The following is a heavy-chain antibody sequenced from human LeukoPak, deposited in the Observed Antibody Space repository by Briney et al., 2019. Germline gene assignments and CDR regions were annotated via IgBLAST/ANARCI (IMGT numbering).Heavy chain of an antibody. J-gene: IGHJ3*02. V-gene: IGHV1-69*05. CDR3: ARDKSGSIVLLWFGEYRYDAFDI. CDR2: IIPSFGTA. Sequence: GASVKVSCKASGGTFSSYAVSWVRQAPGQGLEWMGGIIPSFGTANYAQKFQGRVTITTDESTSTAYMDLSSLRSDDTAVYYCARDKSGSIVLLWFGEYRYDAFDIWGQGTMVTVSS. CDR1: GGTFSSYA. D-gene: IGHD3-10*01.